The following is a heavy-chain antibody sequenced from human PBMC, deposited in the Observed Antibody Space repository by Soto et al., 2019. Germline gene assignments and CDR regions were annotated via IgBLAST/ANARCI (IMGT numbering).Heavy chain of an antibody. Sequence: QVQLQESGPGLVKPSETLSLTCTVSGGSISSYYWSWIRQPPGKGLEWIGYIYYSGSTNYNPSLKCRVTISVDPSKNQCSLQLSSVTAADTAVYYCARGPDCSSTSCYAWWFDPWGQGTLVTVSS. CDR2: IYYSGST. D-gene: IGHD2-2*01. CDR1: GGSISSYY. V-gene: IGHV4-59*01. CDR3: ARGPDCSSTSCYAWWFDP. J-gene: IGHJ5*02.